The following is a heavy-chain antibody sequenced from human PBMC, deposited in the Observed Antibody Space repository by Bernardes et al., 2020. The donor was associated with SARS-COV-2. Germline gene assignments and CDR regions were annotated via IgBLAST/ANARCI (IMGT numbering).Heavy chain of an antibody. J-gene: IGHJ6*02. CDR2: IWSDGSSK. D-gene: IGHD5-12*01. V-gene: IGHV3-33*01. CDR3: ARDRSPGYSSGTYFYFYGVDV. CDR1: GFTFRRNA. Sequence: GGSLRLSCEASGFTFRRNAMHWVRQAPGKGLEWVAVIWSDGSSKYYADSVKGRFTISRDNSKNTLLLQMNSLRGEDTALYYCARDRSPGYSSGTYFYFYGVDVWGQGTTVTVSS.